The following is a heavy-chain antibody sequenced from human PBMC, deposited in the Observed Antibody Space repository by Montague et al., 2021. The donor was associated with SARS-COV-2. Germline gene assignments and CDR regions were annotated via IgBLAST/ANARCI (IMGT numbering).Heavy chain of an antibody. CDR1: GDSISTYNW. CDR2: NYHTGST. Sequence: SETLSLTCVVSGDSISTYNWWTFVRLPPRKGLWCVGENYHTGSTKYKPSLRSRVSMSVDKSRNHFSLRLTSVTAEDTAIYYCARKGSGRSDLAYWGQGTLVTVSS. V-gene: IGHV4-4*02. D-gene: IGHD1-26*01. CDR3: ARKGSGRSDLAY. J-gene: IGHJ4*02.